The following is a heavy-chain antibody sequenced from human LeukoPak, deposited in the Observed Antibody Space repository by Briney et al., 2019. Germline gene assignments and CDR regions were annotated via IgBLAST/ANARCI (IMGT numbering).Heavy chain of an antibody. CDR1: GFTLGRYW. D-gene: IGHD3-3*01. CDR3: ARDHHDFWSGYPNY. V-gene: IGHV3-74*01. CDR2: SNSDGKIT. Sequence: GGSLRLSCAASGFTLGRYWMHWFRQAPGTGLVWVARSNSDGKITDYAAPVRGRFTTSRDNTKNTVYLQMSSLRAEDTGVYYCARDHHDFWSGYPNYWGQGTLVIISS. J-gene: IGHJ4*02.